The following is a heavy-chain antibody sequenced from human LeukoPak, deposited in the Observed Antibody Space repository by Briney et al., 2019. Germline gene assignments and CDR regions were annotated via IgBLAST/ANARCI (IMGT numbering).Heavy chain of an antibody. J-gene: IGHJ5*02. CDR1: GGSFSGYY. CDR2: INHSGST. D-gene: IGHD6-13*01. V-gene: IGHV4-34*01. CDR3: ARGVAAAGIWFDP. Sequence: PSETLSLTCAVYGGSFSGYYWSWIRQPPGKGLEWIGEINHSGSTNYNPSLKSRVTISVDTSKNQFSLKLSSVTAADTAVYYCARGVAAAGIWFDPWGQGTLVTGSS.